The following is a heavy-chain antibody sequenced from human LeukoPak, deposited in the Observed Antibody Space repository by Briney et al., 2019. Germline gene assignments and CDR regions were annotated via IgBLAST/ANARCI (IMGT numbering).Heavy chain of an antibody. Sequence: PSETLSLTCAVYGGSFSGYYWSWIRQPPGKGLEWIGYIYYSGSTNYNPSLKSRVTISVDTSKNQFSLKLSSVTAADTAVYYCARENFKGWYFDLWGRGTLVTVSS. J-gene: IGHJ2*01. CDR1: GGSFSGYY. D-gene: IGHD2/OR15-2a*01. V-gene: IGHV4-59*01. CDR2: IYYSGST. CDR3: ARENFKGWYFDL.